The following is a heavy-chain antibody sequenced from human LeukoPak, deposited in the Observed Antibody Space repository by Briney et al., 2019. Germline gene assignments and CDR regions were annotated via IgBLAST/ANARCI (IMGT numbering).Heavy chain of an antibody. CDR1: GGSISSYY. J-gene: IGHJ4*02. CDR3: ARGLRWLQTYYFDY. CDR2: IYYSGST. V-gene: IGHV4-59*01. Sequence: SETLSLTCTVSGGSISSYYWSWIRQPPGKGLEWIGYIYYSGSTNYNPSLKSRVTISVDTSKNQFSLKPSSVTAADTAVYYCARGLRWLQTYYFDYWGQGTLVTVSS. D-gene: IGHD5-24*01.